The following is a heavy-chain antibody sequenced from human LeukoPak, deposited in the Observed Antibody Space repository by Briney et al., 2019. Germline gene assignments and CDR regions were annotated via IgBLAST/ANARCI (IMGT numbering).Heavy chain of an antibody. D-gene: IGHD3-10*01. CDR1: GGSISTHY. J-gene: IGHJ4*02. V-gene: IGHV4-59*11. CDR2: IYYTGST. Sequence: SETLSLTCTVSGGSISTHYWSWIRQPPGRGLEWIGYIYYTGSTNYNPSLKSRVTMAIDTSKNQFSLELTFVSAADTAVYYCARAQYASGSFFDYWGQGTLATVSS. CDR3: ARAQYASGSFFDY.